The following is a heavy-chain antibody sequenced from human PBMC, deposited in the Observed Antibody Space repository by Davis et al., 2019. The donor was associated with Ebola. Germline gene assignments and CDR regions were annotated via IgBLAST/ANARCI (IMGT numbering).Heavy chain of an antibody. V-gene: IGHV1-69*13. CDR1: GGTFSSYA. Sequence: SVKVSCKASGGTFSSYAISWVRQAPGQGLEWMGGIIPIFGTANYAQKFQGRVTITADESTSTAYMELSSLRSEDTAVYYCARDGYSSSWCPSYWGQGTLVTVSS. CDR2: IIPIFGTA. J-gene: IGHJ4*02. D-gene: IGHD6-13*01. CDR3: ARDGYSSSWCPSY.